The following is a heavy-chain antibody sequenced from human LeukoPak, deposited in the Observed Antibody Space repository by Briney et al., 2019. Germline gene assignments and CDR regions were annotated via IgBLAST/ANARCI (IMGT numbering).Heavy chain of an antibody. D-gene: IGHD4-11*01. CDR3: ARARRVYSNYGIDY. J-gene: IGHJ4*02. Sequence: GRSLRLSCAASGFTFSSYAMHWVRQAPGKGLEWVAVISYDGSNKYYADSVKGRFTISRDNSKNTLYLQMNSLRAEDTAVYYCARARRVYSNYGIDYWGQGTLVTVSS. CDR2: ISYDGSNK. CDR1: GFTFSSYA. V-gene: IGHV3-30-3*01.